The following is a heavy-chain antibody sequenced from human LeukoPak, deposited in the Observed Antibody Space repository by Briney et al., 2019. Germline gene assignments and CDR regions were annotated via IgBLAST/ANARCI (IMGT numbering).Heavy chain of an antibody. CDR1: GVSFNDYY. D-gene: IGHD4-17*01. J-gene: IGHJ4*02. CDR2: INHSGYT. CDR3: TRMNTGHDY. V-gene: IGHV4-34*01. Sequence: PSETLSLTCAVSGVSFNDYYWSWIRQTPGKGLEWIGEINHSGYTNDSPSLKSRVTLSIDTSRNQFSLNLRSVTVADTGIYYCTRMNTGHDYWGQGTLVTVSS.